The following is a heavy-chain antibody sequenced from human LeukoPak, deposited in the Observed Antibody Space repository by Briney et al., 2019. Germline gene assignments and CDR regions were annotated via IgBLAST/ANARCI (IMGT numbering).Heavy chain of an antibody. D-gene: IGHD2-8*01. CDR1: GFTFSSYS. J-gene: IGHJ6*03. Sequence: PGGSLRLSCAASGFTFSSYSMNWVGQAPGKGREGVSYISSSSGTTYYADSVKGGFTISRDNAKNSLYLQMNSLRGEDTAVYYCARDGSCVNGVCYSDFYYMDVWGKGTTVTVSS. CDR3: ARDGSCVNGVCYSDFYYMDV. V-gene: IGHV3-48*01. CDR2: ISSSSGTT.